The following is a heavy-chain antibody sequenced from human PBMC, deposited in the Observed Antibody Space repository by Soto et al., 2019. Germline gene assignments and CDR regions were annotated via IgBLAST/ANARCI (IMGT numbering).Heavy chain of an antibody. V-gene: IGHV2-70*11. CDR3: ARIVRSGGSCYNSNAFDI. CDR1: GFSLITNGIC. J-gene: IGHJ3*02. CDR2: IDWYDDK. D-gene: IGHD2-15*01. Sequence: SSPTLGNPNQTLTLTCTFSGFSLITNGICVSCILRPPGKALECVARIDWYDDKYYSTSLKTRLTISKDTSKNQVVLTMTNMDPVDKATYYCARIVRSGGSCYNSNAFDIWGQGTMVTVSS.